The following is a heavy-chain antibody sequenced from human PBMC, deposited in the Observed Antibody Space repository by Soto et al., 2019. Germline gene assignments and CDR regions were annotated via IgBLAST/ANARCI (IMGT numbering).Heavy chain of an antibody. CDR3: ARDYYDSSGSNYYYYGMDV. Sequence: GSLRLSCAASGFTFSSYSMNWVRQAPGKGLEWVSSISSSSSYIYYADSVKGRFTISRDNAKNSLYLQMNSLRAEDTAVYYCARDYYDSSGSNYYYYGMDVWGQGTTVTVSS. CDR1: GFTFSSYS. D-gene: IGHD3-22*01. V-gene: IGHV3-21*01. CDR2: ISSSSSYI. J-gene: IGHJ6*02.